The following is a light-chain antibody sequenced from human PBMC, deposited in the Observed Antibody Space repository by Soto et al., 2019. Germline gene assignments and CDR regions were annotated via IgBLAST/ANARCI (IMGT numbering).Light chain of an antibody. J-gene: IGKJ5*01. Sequence: DIQMTQSPSTVSASVGDRVTITCRASQSISNYLNWYQHKPGKAPNLLIYGASTLQSGVPSRFSGSESGTDFTLTITSLQPEDCATYYCQQTYGTPLTFGQGTKVEIK. CDR2: GAS. CDR1: QSISNY. V-gene: IGKV1-39*01. CDR3: QQTYGTPLT.